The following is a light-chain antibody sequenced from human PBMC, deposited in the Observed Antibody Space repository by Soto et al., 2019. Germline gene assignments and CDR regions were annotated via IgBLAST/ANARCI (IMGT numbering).Light chain of an antibody. Sequence: EIVLTQSPGTLSLSPGERATLSCRASQSVSSSYLAWYQQKPGQAPRLLIYGASSRATGIPDRFSGSGSGTEFSLTISRLEPEDFATYYCQQRSHWPRTFGQGTKVDIK. CDR3: QQRSHWPRT. CDR2: GAS. V-gene: IGKV3D-20*02. CDR1: QSVSSSY. J-gene: IGKJ1*01.